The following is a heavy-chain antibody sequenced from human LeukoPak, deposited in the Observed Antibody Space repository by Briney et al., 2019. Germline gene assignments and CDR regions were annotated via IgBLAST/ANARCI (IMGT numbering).Heavy chain of an antibody. CDR1: GDSVSGSSAA. V-gene: IGHV6-1*01. D-gene: IGHD3-16*02. Sequence: SQTLSLTCAISGDSVSGSSAAWTWIRQSPSRGLEWLGRTYYRSKWYNDYAVSVKSRITINPDTSKNQFSLQLNSVTPEDTAVYYCAREGGSYRPLDYSGQGTLVTVPS. CDR2: TYYRSKWYN. J-gene: IGHJ4*02. CDR3: AREGGSYRPLDY.